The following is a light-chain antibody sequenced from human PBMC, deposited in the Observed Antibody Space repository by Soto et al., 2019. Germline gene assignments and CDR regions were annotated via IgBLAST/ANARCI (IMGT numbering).Light chain of an antibody. CDR2: WAS. Sequence: DIVMTQSPDSLAVSLGKRATINCKSSQSVLYDSNNKNYLAWYQQKPGQPPKLLIYWASTRESGVPDRFSGSGSGTDFTLTIGSLQAEDVAIYYCQQYYTTPFAFGPGTKVGIK. CDR3: QQYYTTPFA. J-gene: IGKJ3*01. CDR1: QSVLYDSNNKNY. V-gene: IGKV4-1*01.